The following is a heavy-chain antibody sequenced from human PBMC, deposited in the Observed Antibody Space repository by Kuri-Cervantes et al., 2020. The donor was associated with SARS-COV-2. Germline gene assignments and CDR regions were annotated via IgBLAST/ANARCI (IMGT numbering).Heavy chain of an antibody. V-gene: IGHV3-23*01. J-gene: IGHJ3*02. D-gene: IGHD3-3*01. CDR1: GFTFSSYA. Sequence: GGSLRLSCVASGFTFSSYAMSWVRQAPGKGLEWVSVISGSGGSTYYADSVKGRFTIPRDNSKNTLYLQMNSLRAEDTAVYYCANSLLWSGYYLDAFDIWGQGTMVTVSS. CDR2: ISGSGGST. CDR3: ANSLLWSGYYLDAFDI.